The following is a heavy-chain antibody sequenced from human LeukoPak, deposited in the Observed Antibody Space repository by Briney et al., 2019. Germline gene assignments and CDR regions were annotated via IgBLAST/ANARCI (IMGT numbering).Heavy chain of an antibody. CDR2: INAGNGNT. CDR3: ARRTTVTSGMDV. D-gene: IGHD4-17*01. V-gene: IGHV1-3*01. J-gene: IGHJ6*02. CDR1: GYTFTSYA. Sequence: ASVTVSCKASGYTFTSYAMHWVRQAPGQRLEWMGWINAGNGNTKYSQKFQGRVTITRDTSASTAYMELSSLRSEDTAVYYCARRTTVTSGMDVWGQGTTVTVSS.